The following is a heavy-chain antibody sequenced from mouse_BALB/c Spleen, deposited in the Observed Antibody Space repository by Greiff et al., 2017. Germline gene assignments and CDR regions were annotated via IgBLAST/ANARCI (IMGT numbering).Heavy chain of an antibody. J-gene: IGHJ3*01. D-gene: IGHD2-14*01. V-gene: IGHV5-9-4*01. CDR3: ARDYRYDGFAY. CDR1: GFTFSSYA. CDR2: ISSGGSYT. Sequence: EVKRVESGGGLVKPGGSLKLSCAASGFTFSSYAMSWVRQSPEKRLEWVAEISSGGSYTYYPDTVTGRFTISRDNAKNTLYLEMSSLRSEDTAMYYCARDYRYDGFAYWGQGTLVTVSA.